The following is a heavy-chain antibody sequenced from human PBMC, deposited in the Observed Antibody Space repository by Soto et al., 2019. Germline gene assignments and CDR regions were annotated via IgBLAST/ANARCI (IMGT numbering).Heavy chain of an antibody. CDR1: GYTFTSYG. CDR3: ARAGYSDGRSMDV. Sequence: APVRVSCKASGYTFTSYGISWVRQAPGQGLEWMGWISAYNGNTNYAQKLQGRVTMTTDTSTSTAYMELRSLRSDDTAVYYCARAGYSDGRSMDVWRQGTTVTVS. J-gene: IGHJ6*02. CDR2: ISAYNGNT. V-gene: IGHV1-18*04. D-gene: IGHD5-18*01.